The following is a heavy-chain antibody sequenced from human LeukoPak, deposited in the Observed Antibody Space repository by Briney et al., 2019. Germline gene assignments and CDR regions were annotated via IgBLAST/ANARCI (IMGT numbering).Heavy chain of an antibody. V-gene: IGHV3-23*01. CDR1: GFTVSSNH. Sequence: GFLRLSCAVSGFTVSSNHMSWVRQAPGKGLEWVSAISGSGGSTYYADSVKGRSTISRDNSKNTLYLQMNSLRAEDTAVYYCAKAGLVVVVAATEANYFDYWGQGTLVTVSS. CDR3: AKAGLVVVVAATEANYFDY. J-gene: IGHJ4*02. D-gene: IGHD2-15*01. CDR2: ISGSGGST.